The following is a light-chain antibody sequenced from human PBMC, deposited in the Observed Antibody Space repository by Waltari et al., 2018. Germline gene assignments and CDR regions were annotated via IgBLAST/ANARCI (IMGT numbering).Light chain of an antibody. CDR3: NSRDSSGNPNWV. CDR1: SLRSYY. V-gene: IGLV3-19*01. Sequence: SSELTQDPAVSVALGQTVRITCQGDSLRSYYASWYQQKPGQAPVLFIYGKNNRPSGIPDRFSGSSSGNTASLTITGAQAEDEADYYCNSRDSSGNPNWVFGGGTKLTVL. CDR2: GKN. J-gene: IGLJ3*02.